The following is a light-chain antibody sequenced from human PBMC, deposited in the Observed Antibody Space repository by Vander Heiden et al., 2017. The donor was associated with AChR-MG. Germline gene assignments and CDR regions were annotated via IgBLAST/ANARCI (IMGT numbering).Light chain of an antibody. CDR1: QSVSIS. J-gene: IGKJ2*01. CDR2: GAS. CDR3: QLYNNGPPSST. Sequence: EIVMTQSPATLSVSPGERATLSCRASQSVSISLDWYQQKPGQAPRLLIYGASTRATGIPARFSGSGSGTEFTLTISSLQSEDFAVYHCQLYNNGPPSSTFGQGTKLEIK. V-gene: IGKV3-15*01.